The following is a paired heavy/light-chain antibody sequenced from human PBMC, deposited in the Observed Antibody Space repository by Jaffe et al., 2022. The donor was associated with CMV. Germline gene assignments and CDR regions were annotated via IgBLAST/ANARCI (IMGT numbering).Heavy chain of an antibody. Sequence: EVQLVESGGGFVQPGRSLRLSCSASGFTFGDYAMHWVRQAPGKGLEWVSGISWDSRTIDYADSMKGRFTISRDNARNSLSLQMNSLRVEDSGVYYCTKEAYKAVAGIGDGFDIWGQGTEVTVSS. CDR3: TKEAYKAVAGIGDGFDI. V-gene: IGHV3-9*01. D-gene: IGHD6-19*01. CDR2: ISWDSRTI. J-gene: IGHJ3*02. CDR1: GFTFGDYA.
Light chain of an antibody. V-gene: IGLV3-1*01. J-gene: IGLJ3*02. CDR3: QAWDTSTGV. CDR1: KLGHKY. CDR2: RDT. Sequence: SYELTQPPSVSVSPGQTTSITCSGDKLGHKYAFWYQQKPGQSPVLVIYRDTKRPSGIPERFSGSNSGNTATLTISGTQAMDEADYYCQAWDTSTGVFGGGTKLTVL.